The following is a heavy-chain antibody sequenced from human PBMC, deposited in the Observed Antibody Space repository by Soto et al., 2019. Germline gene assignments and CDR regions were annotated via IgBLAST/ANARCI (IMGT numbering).Heavy chain of an antibody. CDR2: ISGSGGST. Sequence: PGGSLRLSCAASGFTFSSYAMSWVRQAPGKGLEWVSAISGSGGSTYYADSVKGRFTISRDNSKNTLYLQMNSLRAEDTAVYYCAKDSPGVDWSNNWFDPWGQGTLVTVSS. CDR1: GFTFSSYA. J-gene: IGHJ5*02. V-gene: IGHV3-23*01. CDR3: AKDSPGVDWSNNWFDP. D-gene: IGHD3-9*01.